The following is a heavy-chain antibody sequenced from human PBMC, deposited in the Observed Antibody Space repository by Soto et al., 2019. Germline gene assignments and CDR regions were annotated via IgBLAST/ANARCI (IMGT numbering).Heavy chain of an antibody. D-gene: IGHD4-4*01. CDR1: QYNFMNFW. CDR3: KTTLPSAMAA. V-gene: IGHV5-51*01. Sequence: PGESLKISCKGSQYNFMNFWVGWVRQMPGKGLEWMGIIFPADSDTRFSPSFQGRVTMSVDKSTYTAYLQWSSLEASDTAIYYCKTTLPSAMAAWGKGSPVTVPQ. CDR2: IFPADSDT. J-gene: IGHJ6*04.